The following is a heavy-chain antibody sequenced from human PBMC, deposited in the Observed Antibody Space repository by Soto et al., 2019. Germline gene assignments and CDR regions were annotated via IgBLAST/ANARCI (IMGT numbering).Heavy chain of an antibody. D-gene: IGHD6-6*01. CDR3: ARDYLQSIAARFFSFGMDV. V-gene: IGHV3-21*01. Sequence: PGGSLRLSCAASGFTFSSYSMNWVRQAPGKGLEWVSSISSSSSYIYYADSVKGRFTISRDNAKNSLYLQMNSLRAEDTAVYYCARDYLQSIAARFFSFGMDVWGQGTTVTVSS. CDR1: GFTFSSYS. J-gene: IGHJ6*02. CDR2: ISSSSSYI.